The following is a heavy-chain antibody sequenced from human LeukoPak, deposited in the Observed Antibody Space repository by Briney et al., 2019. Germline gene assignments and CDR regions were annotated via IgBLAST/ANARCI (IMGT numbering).Heavy chain of an antibody. CDR3: AKDINDDILTGYYFDY. V-gene: IGHV3-9*01. CDR2: ISWNSGSI. J-gene: IGHJ4*02. CDR1: GFTFDDYA. Sequence: GGSLRLSCAASGFTFDDYAMHWVRQAPGKGLEWVSGISWNSGSIGYADSVKGRFTISRDNAKNSLYLQMNSLRAEDTALYYCAKDINDDILTGYYFDYWGQGTLVTVSP. D-gene: IGHD3-9*01.